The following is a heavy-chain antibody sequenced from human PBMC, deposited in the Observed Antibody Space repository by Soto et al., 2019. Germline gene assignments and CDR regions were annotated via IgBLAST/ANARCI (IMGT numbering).Heavy chain of an antibody. CDR1: GDSVSSNSAA. CDR3: ARNQQQYSSSWYRKQYYYYGMDV. J-gene: IGHJ6*02. V-gene: IGHV6-1*01. CDR2: TYYRSKWYN. Sequence: SQTLSLTCAISGDSVSSNSAAWNWIRQSPSRGLEWLGRTYYRSKWYNDYAVSVKSRITINPDTSKNQFSLQLNSVTPEDTAVYYCARNQQQYSSSWYRKQYYYYGMDVWGQGTTVTVSS. D-gene: IGHD6-13*01.